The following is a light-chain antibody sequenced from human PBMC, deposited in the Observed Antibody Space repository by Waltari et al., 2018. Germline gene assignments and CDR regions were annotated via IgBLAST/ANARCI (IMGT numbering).Light chain of an antibody. CDR1: QTISSY. J-gene: IGKJ1*01. Sequence: DIQMTQSPSSLTASVGARGTITCRASQTISSYLNWYQQKPGNAPKLLIYAASSLQSGVPSRFSGSGSGTDFTLTISSLQPEDFATYYCQQSSSTPRTFGQGTKVEIK. V-gene: IGKV1-39*01. CDR3: QQSSSTPRT. CDR2: AAS.